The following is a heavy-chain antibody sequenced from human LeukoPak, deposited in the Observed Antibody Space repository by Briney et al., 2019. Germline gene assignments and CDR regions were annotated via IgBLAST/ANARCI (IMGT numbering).Heavy chain of an antibody. CDR1: GFTFNNYV. D-gene: IGHD3-22*01. CDR2: IDYSGGNT. CDR3: MYYYDSSGNYFDY. V-gene: IGHV3-23*01. Sequence: GGSLRLSCAASGFTFNNYVMSWVRQAPGKGLEWVSGIDYSGGNTNYADSVKGRFTISRDNSKNTLHLQMNSLRAEDTAVYYCMYYYDSSGNYFDYWGQGTLVTVSS. J-gene: IGHJ4*02.